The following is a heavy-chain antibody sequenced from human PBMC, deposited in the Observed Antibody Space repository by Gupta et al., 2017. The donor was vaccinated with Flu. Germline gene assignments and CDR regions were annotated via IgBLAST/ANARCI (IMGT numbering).Heavy chain of an antibody. V-gene: IGHV3-49*02. J-gene: IGHJ4*02. D-gene: IGHD6-6*01. CDR3: SRIRAARDPFDY. Sequence: GLEWVGFIRSKVYGGTTEYAASVKGRFTISRDDSNSIASLQMNSLRSEDTAVYYCSRIRAARDPFDYWGQGTLVTVSS. CDR2: IRSKVYGGTT.